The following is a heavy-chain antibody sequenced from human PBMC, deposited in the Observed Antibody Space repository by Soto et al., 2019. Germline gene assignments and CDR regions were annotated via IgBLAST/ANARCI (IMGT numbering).Heavy chain of an antibody. J-gene: IGHJ4*02. CDR1: GFNFRNYG. CDR3: ARLYTWIMDY. D-gene: IGHD5-12*01. V-gene: IGHV3-33*01. Sequence: QVQLVESGGGVVQPGRSLRLSCAASGFNFRNYGMHWVRQAPGKGLEWVAIIWYDGSNKYYADSVKGRFTISRDNSKDTLYLQMNNLRAEDTAVYYCARLYTWIMDYWGLGTLVTVSS. CDR2: IWYDGSNK.